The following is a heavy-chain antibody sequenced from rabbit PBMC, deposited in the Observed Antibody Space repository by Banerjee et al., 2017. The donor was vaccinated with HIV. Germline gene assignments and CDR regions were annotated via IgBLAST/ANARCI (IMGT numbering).Heavy chain of an antibody. V-gene: IGHV1S45*01. Sequence: EESGGGLVQPEGSLTLTCKASGFTISSSYWIWWVRQAPGKGLEWIACIGAGSSGTTYYASWAKGRFTISKTSSTTVTLQMTSLTAADTATYFCARDPSNSDNFALWGPGTLVTVS. D-gene: IGHD1-1*01. CDR3: ARDPSNSDNFAL. CDR1: GFTISSSYW. CDR2: IGAGSSGTT. J-gene: IGHJ6*01.